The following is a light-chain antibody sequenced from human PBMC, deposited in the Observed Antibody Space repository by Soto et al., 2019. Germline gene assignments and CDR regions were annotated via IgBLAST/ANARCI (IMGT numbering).Light chain of an antibody. CDR2: DND. Sequence: QSVLTQPRSVSAAPGQEVTISGSGTSSNIGRNYVAWYQQLPGTAPKLLIYDNDKRPSGIPDRFSGSKSGTSATLGITGLQTGDEPDYYCGTWDSSLSDAVVFGEGTKLTVL. CDR1: SSNIGRNY. CDR3: GTWDSSLSDAVV. J-gene: IGLJ2*01. V-gene: IGLV1-51*01.